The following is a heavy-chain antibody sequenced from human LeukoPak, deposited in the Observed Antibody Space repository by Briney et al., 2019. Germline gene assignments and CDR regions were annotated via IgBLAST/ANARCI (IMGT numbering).Heavy chain of an antibody. J-gene: IGHJ4*02. Sequence: ASVKVSCKASGYTFTGYYMHWVRQAPGQGLEWMGWINPNSGGTNYAQKFQGRVTMTRDTSISTAYMELSRLRSDDTAVYYCAARDRNSSSSRPGSIDYWGQGTLVTVSS. CDR3: AARDRNSSSSRPGSIDY. CDR2: INPNSGGT. CDR1: GYTFTGYY. D-gene: IGHD6-6*01. V-gene: IGHV1-2*02.